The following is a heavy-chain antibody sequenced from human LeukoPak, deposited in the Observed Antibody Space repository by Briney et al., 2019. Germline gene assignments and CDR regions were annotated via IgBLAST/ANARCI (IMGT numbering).Heavy chain of an antibody. CDR3: ARDSQYYYDSSGYKF. D-gene: IGHD3-22*01. Sequence: PGGSLRLSCAASGFTFSSYSMNWVRQAPGKGLEWVSSISSSSSYIYYADSVKGRFTISRDNAKNSLYLQMNGVRAEDTAVYYCARDSQYYYDSSGYKFWGQGTMVTVSS. CDR2: ISSSSSYI. V-gene: IGHV3-21*01. J-gene: IGHJ3*01. CDR1: GFTFSSYS.